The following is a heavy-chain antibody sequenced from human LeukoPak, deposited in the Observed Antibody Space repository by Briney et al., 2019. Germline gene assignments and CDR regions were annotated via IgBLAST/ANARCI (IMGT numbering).Heavy chain of an antibody. CDR1: GFTFSSYA. CDR3: ATRITMIVVIISDDAEYFQH. V-gene: IGHV3-23*01. J-gene: IGHJ1*01. Sequence: GGSLRLSCAASGFTFSSYAMSWVRQAPGKGLEWVSAISGSGGSTYYADSVKGRFTISRDHSKNTLYLQMNSLRAEDTAVYYCATRITMIVVIISDDAEYFQHWGQGTLVTVSS. D-gene: IGHD3-22*01. CDR2: ISGSGGST.